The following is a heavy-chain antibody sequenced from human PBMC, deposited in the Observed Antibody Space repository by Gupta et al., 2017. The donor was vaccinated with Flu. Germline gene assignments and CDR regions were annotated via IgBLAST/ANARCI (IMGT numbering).Heavy chain of an antibody. Sequence: EVQLVESGGGLVQPGGSLKLSCAASGFTFSGSTMHWVRQASGKGLEWVSRIRSKAKNYATVYAASVKGRFTISRDDSRNTAYLQMNSLQTDDTAVYYCARGMDGGWFDPRGQGTLVTVSS. CDR1: GFTFSGST. CDR3: ARGMDGGWFDP. V-gene: IGHV3-73*01. CDR2: IRSKAKNYAT. J-gene: IGHJ5*02.